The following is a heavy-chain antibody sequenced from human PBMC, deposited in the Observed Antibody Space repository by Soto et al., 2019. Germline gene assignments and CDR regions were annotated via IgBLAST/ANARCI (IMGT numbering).Heavy chain of an antibody. Sequence: QVQLVQSGAEVKKPGASVKVSCKASGYTFTSYGISWVRQAPGQGLEWMGWINVYNGNTNYAQKLQGRVTMTTDTSTRTAYLDLRSLRSDHTAVYFCARDTSRGEYDNWGQGTLFTVSS. CDR1: GYTFTSYG. CDR2: INVYNGNT. CDR3: ARDTSRGEYDN. D-gene: IGHD3-10*01. J-gene: IGHJ4*02. V-gene: IGHV1-18*01.